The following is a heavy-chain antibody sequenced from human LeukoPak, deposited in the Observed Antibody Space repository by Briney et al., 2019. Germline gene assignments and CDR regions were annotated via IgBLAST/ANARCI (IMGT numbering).Heavy chain of an antibody. D-gene: IGHD6-13*01. CDR3: VGGPSSSWFDY. CDR1: GFTFSSYA. J-gene: IGHJ4*02. CDR2: ISGSGGST. Sequence: PGGSLRLSCAASGFTFSSYAMSWVRQAPGKGLEWVSAISGSGGSTDYADSVKGRFTISRDNSKNTLYLQMNSLRTEDTAVYYCVGGPSSSWFDYWGQGTLVTVSS. V-gene: IGHV3-23*01.